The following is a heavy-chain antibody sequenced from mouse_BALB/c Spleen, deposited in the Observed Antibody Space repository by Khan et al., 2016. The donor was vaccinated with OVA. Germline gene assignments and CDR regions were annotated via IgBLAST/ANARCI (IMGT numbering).Heavy chain of an antibody. Sequence: EVQLQESGPGLVKPSQSLSLTCSVTGYSITSGYYWNWIRQFPGNKLEWMGYISYDGSNNYHPSLKNRISITRDTSKNQFFLKLNSVATEDTATYYCARSGHFYYGTSYYAMDYWGQGASVTVSS. V-gene: IGHV3-6*02. CDR1: GYSITSGYY. D-gene: IGHD1-1*01. CDR2: ISYDGSN. CDR3: ARSGHFYYGTSYYAMDY. J-gene: IGHJ4*01.